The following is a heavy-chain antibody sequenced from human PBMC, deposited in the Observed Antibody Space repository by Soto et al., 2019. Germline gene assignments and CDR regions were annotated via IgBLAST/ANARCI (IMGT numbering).Heavy chain of an antibody. V-gene: IGHV1-69*12. CDR2: ISPIFGTA. CDR1: GGTFSSYA. J-gene: IGHJ4*02. D-gene: IGHD6-19*01. CDR3: ASMGIAVAGTY. Sequence: QVQLVQSGAEVKKPGSSVKVSCKASGGTFSSYAISWVRQAPGQGLEWMGGISPIFGTANYAQKFQGRVTITADEATSTAYMELSSLRSEDTAVYYCASMGIAVAGTYWGQGTLVTVSS.